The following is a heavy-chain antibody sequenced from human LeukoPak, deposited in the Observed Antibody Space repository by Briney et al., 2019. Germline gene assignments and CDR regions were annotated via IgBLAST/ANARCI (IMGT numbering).Heavy chain of an antibody. V-gene: IGHV1-69*04. D-gene: IGHD6-19*01. CDR1: GGTFSSYA. J-gene: IGHJ4*02. Sequence: ASVKVSCKASGGTFSSYAISWVRQAPGQGLEWTGRIIPILGIANYAQKFQGRVTITADKSTSTAYMELSSLRSEDTAVYYCAREVAVAAPVDYWGQGTLVTVSS. CDR3: AREVAVAAPVDY. CDR2: IIPILGIA.